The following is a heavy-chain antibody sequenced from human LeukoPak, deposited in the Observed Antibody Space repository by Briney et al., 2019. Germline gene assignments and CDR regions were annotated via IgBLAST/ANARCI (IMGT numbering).Heavy chain of an antibody. CDR1: GYILTGYN. CDR3: AREDRIIAAGIEIDY. D-gene: IGHD6-13*01. Sequence: ASVKVSCKASGYILTGYNMHWVRQALGQGLEWMGRINPNSGDTNYAQKFQGRVAMTRDTSISTAYMELSRLRSDDTAVYYCAREDRIIAAGIEIDYWGQGTLVTVPS. J-gene: IGHJ4*02. CDR2: INPNSGDT. V-gene: IGHV1-2*06.